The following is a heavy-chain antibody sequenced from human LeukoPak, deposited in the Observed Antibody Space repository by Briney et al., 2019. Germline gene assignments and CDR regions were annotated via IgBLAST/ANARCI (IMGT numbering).Heavy chain of an antibody. J-gene: IGHJ4*02. V-gene: IGHV4-39*01. CDR1: GGSISSDSYY. CDR2: IYYSGST. Sequence: PSETLSRTCTVSGGSISSDSYYWGWIRQPPGKGLEWIGSIYYSGSTYYNPSLKSRVTTSVDTSKNQFSLKLTSVTAADTSMYYCVRRAYGSGSYPADYWGQGTLVTVSS. D-gene: IGHD3-10*01. CDR3: VRRAYGSGSYPADY.